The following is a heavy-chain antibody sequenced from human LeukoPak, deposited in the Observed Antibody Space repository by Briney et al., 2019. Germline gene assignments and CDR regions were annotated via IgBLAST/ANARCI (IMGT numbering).Heavy chain of an antibody. CDR1: GGYISSYY. CDR2: FYNSRTS. Sequence: SETLSLTCSVSGGYISSYYWNWIRQPPGKGLEWIGYFYNSRTSNYNPTLKSRVTISVDTSKNQFYLNLNSVTAADTAVYYCARGDLTGVRPRYIYYGMDVWGQGTSVTVSS. J-gene: IGHJ6*02. V-gene: IGHV4-59*01. CDR3: ARGDLTGVRPRYIYYGMDV. D-gene: IGHD1-1*01.